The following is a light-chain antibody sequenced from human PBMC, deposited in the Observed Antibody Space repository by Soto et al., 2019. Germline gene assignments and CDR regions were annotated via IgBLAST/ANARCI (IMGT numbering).Light chain of an antibody. CDR1: QSVSRD. J-gene: IGKJ5*01. CDR3: QQRSNWPPG. CDR2: DAS. Sequence: EIVLTQSPATLSLFPGERATLSCRASQSVSRDLAWYQQKPGQAPRLLIYDASNRATGIPARFSGSGSGTVFMLTISSLQPEDFAVYYCQQRSNWPPGFGQGTRLEIK. V-gene: IGKV3-11*01.